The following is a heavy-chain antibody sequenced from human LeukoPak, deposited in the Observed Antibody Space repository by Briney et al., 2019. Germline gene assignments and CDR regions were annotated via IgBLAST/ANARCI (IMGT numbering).Heavy chain of an antibody. D-gene: IGHD3-9*01. Sequence: AETLSLTCTVSGGSVSSGSYYWSWIRQPPGKGLDWIGYIYYSGSTNYNPSLNSRVTISVDTSKNQFSLKLSSVTAADTAVYYCARHLGYYDILTGYRGGNWFDPWGQGTLVTVSS. J-gene: IGHJ5*02. CDR1: GGSVSSGSYY. CDR3: ARHLGYYDILTGYRGGNWFDP. CDR2: IYYSGST. V-gene: IGHV4-61*01.